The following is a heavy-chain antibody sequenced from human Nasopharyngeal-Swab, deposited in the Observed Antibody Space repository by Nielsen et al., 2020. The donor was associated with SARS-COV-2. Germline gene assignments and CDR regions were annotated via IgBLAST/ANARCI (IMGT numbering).Heavy chain of an antibody. D-gene: IGHD3-9*01. V-gene: IGHV3-48*03. J-gene: IGHJ4*02. CDR3: ARGSDDWAYYSDY. Sequence: GGSLRLSCAASGFTFSSYEMNWVRQAPGKGLEWVSYISSSGSTIYYADSVKGRFTISRDNAKNSLYLQMNSLRAEDTAVYYCARGSDDWAYYSDYWGQGTLVTVSS. CDR1: GFTFSSYE. CDR2: ISSSGSTI.